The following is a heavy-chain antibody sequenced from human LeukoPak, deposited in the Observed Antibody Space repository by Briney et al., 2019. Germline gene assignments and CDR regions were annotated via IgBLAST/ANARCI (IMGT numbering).Heavy chain of an antibody. CDR2: IIPIFGTA. Sequence: SVKVSCKASGGTFSSYAISWVRQAPGQGLEWMGGIIPIFGTADYAQKFQGRVTITADESTSTAYMELSSLRSEDTAVFYCARGEDTVTNFQHWGQGTLVTVSS. J-gene: IGHJ1*01. CDR3: ARGEDTVTNFQH. CDR1: GGTFSSYA. D-gene: IGHD4-17*01. V-gene: IGHV1-69*01.